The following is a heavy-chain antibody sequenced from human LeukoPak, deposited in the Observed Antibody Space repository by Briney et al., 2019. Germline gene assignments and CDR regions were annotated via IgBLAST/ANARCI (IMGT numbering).Heavy chain of an antibody. J-gene: IGHJ3*02. CDR3: ARAVGPFDI. CDR2: IWYDGSIK. CDR1: GFTFSSYA. Sequence: GGSLRLSCAASGFTFSSYAMSWVRQAPGKGLEWVAVIWYDGSIKYYADSVKGRFTISRDNSKNTLYLQMNSLRAEDTAVYYCARAVGPFDIWGQGTIVIVSS. V-gene: IGHV3-33*08. D-gene: IGHD3-16*01.